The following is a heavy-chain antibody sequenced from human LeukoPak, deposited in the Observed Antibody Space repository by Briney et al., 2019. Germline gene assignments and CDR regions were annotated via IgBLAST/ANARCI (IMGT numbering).Heavy chain of an antibody. CDR3: ARQHPSGRGSGLDY. CDR1: GGSITSNY. V-gene: IGHV4-59*08. Sequence: SETLSLTCTVSGGSITSNYWSWIRQPPGEGLEYIGYIHYSADSNNNPSLKSRVTMSMDTSKNQFSLKLTSVTAADTAVYYCARQHPSGRGSGLDYWGQGTLVIVSS. J-gene: IGHJ4*02. CDR2: IHYSADS. D-gene: IGHD2-15*01.